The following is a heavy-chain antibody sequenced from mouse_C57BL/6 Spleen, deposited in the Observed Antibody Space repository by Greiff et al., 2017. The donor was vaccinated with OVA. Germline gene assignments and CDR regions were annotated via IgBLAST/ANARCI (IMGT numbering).Heavy chain of an antibody. CDR1: GFSLTSYG. CDR3: AKAEGLSDSAMDY. Sequence: QVQLKESGPGLVAPSQSLSISCTVSGFSLTSYGVSWVRQPPGKGLEWLGVISGDGSTTYHSALISSPSTSKDNSKSQVFLKLSSLQADDTATYYCAKAEGLSDSAMDYWGQGTSVTVSS. CDR2: ISGDGST. V-gene: IGHV2-3*01. J-gene: IGHJ4*01. D-gene: IGHD3-3*01.